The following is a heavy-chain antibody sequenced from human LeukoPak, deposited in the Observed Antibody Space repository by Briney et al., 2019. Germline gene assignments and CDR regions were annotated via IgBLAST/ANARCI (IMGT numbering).Heavy chain of an antibody. D-gene: IGHD2-2*01. CDR3: AREGSTRYYFDY. Sequence: ASVKVSCKASGGTFSSYAISWVRQAPGQGLEWMGWISAYNGNTNYAQKLQGRVTMTTDTSTSTAYMELRSLRSDDTAVYYCAREGSTRYYFDYWGQGTLVTVSS. CDR2: ISAYNGNT. J-gene: IGHJ4*02. CDR1: GGTFSSYA. V-gene: IGHV1-18*01.